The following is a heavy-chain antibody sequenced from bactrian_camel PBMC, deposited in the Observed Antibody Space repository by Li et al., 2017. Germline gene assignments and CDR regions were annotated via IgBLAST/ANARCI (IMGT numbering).Heavy chain of an antibody. Sequence: VQLVESGGGSVQTGGSLRLSCAASEYTYTRYRMGWVRQAPGKDREGIAAIYTGGRRYYGDSVKGRFTISRDNANNTVNLMMNSLKIEDTAVYYCALGSSRQATMTARGKGTQVTVS. D-gene: IGHD3*01. CDR2: IYTGGRR. V-gene: IGHV3S40*01. CDR1: EYTYTRYR. J-gene: IGHJ4*01.